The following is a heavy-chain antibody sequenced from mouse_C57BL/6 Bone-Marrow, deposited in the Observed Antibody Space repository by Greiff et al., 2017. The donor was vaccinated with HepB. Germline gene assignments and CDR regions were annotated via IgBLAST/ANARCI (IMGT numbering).Heavy chain of an antibody. D-gene: IGHD2-4*01. CDR2: ISGGGGNT. CDR3: ASGYYDYTWFAY. CDR1: GFTFSSYT. V-gene: IGHV5-9*01. Sequence: EVKVEESGGGLVKPGGSLKLSCAASGFTFSSYTMSWVRQTPEKRLEWVATISGGGGNTYYPDSVKGRFTISRDNAKNTLYLQMSSLRSEDTALYYCASGYYDYTWFAYWGQGTLVTVSA. J-gene: IGHJ3*01.